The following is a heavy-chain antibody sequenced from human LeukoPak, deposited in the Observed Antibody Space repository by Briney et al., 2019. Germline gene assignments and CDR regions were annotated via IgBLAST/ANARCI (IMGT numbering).Heavy chain of an antibody. Sequence: PGGSLRLSCAASGFTFSSYAMHWVRQAPGKGLEWVAVISYDGSNKYYADSVKGRFTISRDNSKNTLYLEMNNLRAEDTAVYYCANSYTSSSRTPFDCWGQGTLVTVSS. J-gene: IGHJ4*02. CDR3: ANSYTSSSRTPFDC. V-gene: IGHV3-30-3*01. D-gene: IGHD6-6*01. CDR1: GFTFSSYA. CDR2: ISYDGSNK.